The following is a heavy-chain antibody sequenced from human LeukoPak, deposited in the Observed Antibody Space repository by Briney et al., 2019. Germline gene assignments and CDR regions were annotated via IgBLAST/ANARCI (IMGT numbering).Heavy chain of an antibody. D-gene: IGHD6-19*01. CDR3: ARVRGSGQGLDY. Sequence: GGSLRLSCAASGFTFSDYYMTWIRQAPGKGLEWVSYISNSSDYTNYADSVKGRFTISRDNSKNTLYLQMNSLRAEDTAVYYCARVRGSGQGLDYWGQGTLVTVSS. CDR1: GFTFSDYY. CDR2: ISNSSDYT. V-gene: IGHV3-11*06. J-gene: IGHJ4*02.